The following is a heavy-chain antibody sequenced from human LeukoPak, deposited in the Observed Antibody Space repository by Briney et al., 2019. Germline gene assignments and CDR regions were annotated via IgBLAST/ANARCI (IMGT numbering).Heavy chain of an antibody. J-gene: IGHJ4*02. CDR2: IYYRGST. V-gene: IGHV4-59*01. D-gene: IGHD3-10*01. CDR3: ARNYGSGSSPPDY. CDR1: GDSISSYY. Sequence: SETLSLTCTVSGDSISSYYWSWIRQPPGRGLEWIGYIYYRGSTNYNPSLKSRVTMSVDTSKSQFSLKLSSVTAADTAVYYCARNYGSGSSPPDYWGQGTLVTVSS.